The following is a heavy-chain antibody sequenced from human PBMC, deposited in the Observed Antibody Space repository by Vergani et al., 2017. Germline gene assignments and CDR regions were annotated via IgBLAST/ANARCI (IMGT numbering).Heavy chain of an antibody. V-gene: IGHV4-61*02. Sequence: QVQLQESGPRLVRPSQTLSLTCTVSGGSINTGAYYWSWIRQPAGKGLEWIGRVYTSGMTNYNPSLKSRVTILVDRSKSQLSLKLTSVTAGDTAVYFCARERSYYYGSGSDDYNPYYYEAMDVWGPGTTVTVSS. CDR3: ARERSYYYGSGSDDYNPYYYEAMDV. J-gene: IGHJ6*02. CDR2: VYTSGMT. CDR1: GGSINTGAYY. D-gene: IGHD3-10*01.